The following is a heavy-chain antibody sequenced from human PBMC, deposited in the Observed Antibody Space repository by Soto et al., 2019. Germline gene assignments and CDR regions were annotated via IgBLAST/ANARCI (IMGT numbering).Heavy chain of an antibody. Sequence: PGESLKISCKGSGYSFTTYWIGWVRQMPGKGLEWMGIIYPGDSDTRYNPSFQGQVTISADKSISTAYLQWSSLKASDTAIYYCARQAAYSGYGMDFWRQGTTVTGSS. J-gene: IGHJ6*02. CDR3: ARQAAYSGYGMDF. D-gene: IGHD2-21*01. CDR2: IYPGDSDT. CDR1: GYSFTTYW. V-gene: IGHV5-51*01.